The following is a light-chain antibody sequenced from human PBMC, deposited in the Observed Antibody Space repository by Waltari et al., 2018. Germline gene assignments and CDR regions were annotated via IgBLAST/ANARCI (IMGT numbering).Light chain of an antibody. CDR3: GADHGTGSNFVYV. CDR2: VGTGGIVG. Sequence: QPVLTQPPSASASLGASVPLPCPLSSAYSKYKVAWYPQSPGTGPRFVRRVGTGGIVGAKGDGIPDRFSVLGSGLNRYLTIKNIQEEDESDYHCGADHGTGSNFVYVFGTGTKVTVL. CDR1: SAYSKYK. J-gene: IGLJ1*01. V-gene: IGLV9-49*01.